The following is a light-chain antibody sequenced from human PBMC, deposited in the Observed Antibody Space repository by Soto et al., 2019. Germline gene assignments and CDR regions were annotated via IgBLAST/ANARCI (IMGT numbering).Light chain of an antibody. CDR1: QSVSSY. V-gene: IGKV3-11*01. CDR2: DAS. J-gene: IGKJ1*01. Sequence: EIVLTQSPATLSLSPGERATLFCRASQSVSSYLAWYQQKPGQAPRLLIYDASNRATGIPARFSGSGSGTDFTLTISSLEPEDFAVYYCQQYKEWRTFGQGTNVDI. CDR3: QQYKEWRT.